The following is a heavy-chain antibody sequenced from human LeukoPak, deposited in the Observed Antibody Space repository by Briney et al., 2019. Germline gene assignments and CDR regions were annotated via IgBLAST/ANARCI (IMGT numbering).Heavy chain of an antibody. V-gene: IGHV3-21*01. CDR2: IAGSSSCM. CDR3: ARGHPQYDSSGYYDWVSY. CDR1: GFTFSSYS. D-gene: IGHD3-22*01. J-gene: IGHJ4*02. Sequence: GSLRLSCAASGFTFSSYSRNWVRQAPGKGLEWVASIAGSSSCMCYADSVKGRFTISRENAKISLYLQMNSLRADDTAVYYCARGHPQYDSSGYYDWVSYWGQGTLVTVSS.